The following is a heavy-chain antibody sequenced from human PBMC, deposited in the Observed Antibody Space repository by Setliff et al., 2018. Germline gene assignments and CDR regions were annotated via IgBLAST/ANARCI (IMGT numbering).Heavy chain of an antibody. CDR3: ARGVYSGSLPDY. CDR1: GYTFTNYG. J-gene: IGHJ4*02. CDR2: IGAYNGNT. V-gene: IGHV1-18*01. Sequence: ASVKVSCKASGYTFTNYGVTWVRQAPGQGLEWMGWIGAYNGNTYNAHKFQGRVTMTSDTSTSTAYMELSSLRSEDTAVYYCARGVYSGSLPDYWGQGTLVTVSS. D-gene: IGHD1-26*01.